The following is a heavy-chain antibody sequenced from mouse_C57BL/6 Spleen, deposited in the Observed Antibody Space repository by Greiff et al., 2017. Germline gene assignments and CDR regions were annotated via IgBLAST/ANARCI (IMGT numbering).Heavy chain of an antibody. CDR2: IDPEDGET. J-gene: IGHJ4*01. D-gene: IGHD2-1*01. Sequence: VQLQQSGAELVKPGASVKLSCTASGFNIKDYYMHWVKQRTEQGLEWIGRIDPEDGETKYAPKFQGTATITAATSSNTAYLQLISLTSEDTAVYYCARRIYYGNLYYAMDYWGQGTSVTVSS. CDR3: ARRIYYGNLYYAMDY. V-gene: IGHV14-2*01. CDR1: GFNIKDYY.